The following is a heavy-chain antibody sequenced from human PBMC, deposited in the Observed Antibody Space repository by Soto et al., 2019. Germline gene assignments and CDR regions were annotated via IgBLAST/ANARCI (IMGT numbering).Heavy chain of an antibody. CDR3: ARDSVLRFLEWSIDY. CDR1: GFTFSSYG. Sequence: QVQLVESGGGVVQPGRSLRLSCAASGFTFSSYGMHWVRQAPGKGLEWVAVIWYDGSNKYYADSVKGRFTISRDNSKNTLYLQMNSLRAEDTAVYYCARDSVLRFLEWSIDYWGQGTLVTVSS. V-gene: IGHV3-33*01. D-gene: IGHD3-3*01. J-gene: IGHJ4*02. CDR2: IWYDGSNK.